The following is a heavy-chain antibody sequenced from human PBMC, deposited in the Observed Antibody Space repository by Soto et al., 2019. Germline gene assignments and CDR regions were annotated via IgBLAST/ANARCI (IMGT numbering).Heavy chain of an antibody. D-gene: IGHD6-13*01. CDR2: ISGSGGST. V-gene: IGHV3-23*01. Sequence: EVQLLESGGGLVQPGGSLRLSCAASGFTFSNYAVTWVRQAPGKGLEWVSTISGSGGSTYYADSVKGRFTISRDNSKNTLYLQMNSLRAEDTAVYYCAKYQGSSWSVIDYWGQGTLVTV. J-gene: IGHJ4*02. CDR1: GFTFSNYA. CDR3: AKYQGSSWSVIDY.